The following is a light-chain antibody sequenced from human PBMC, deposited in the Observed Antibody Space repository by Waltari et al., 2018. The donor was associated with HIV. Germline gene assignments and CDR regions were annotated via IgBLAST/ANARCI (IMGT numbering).Light chain of an antibody. CDR1: RSDVGGYNY. V-gene: IGLV2-8*01. CDR2: EVS. Sequence: QSALTQPPSASGSPGPSVTISCTRTRSDVGGYNYVSWYQQHPGKAPKLMIYEVSKRPSGVPDRFSGSKSGNTASLTVSGLQAEDEADYYCNSYAGSNNWVFGGGTKLTVL. CDR3: NSYAGSNNWV. J-gene: IGLJ3*02.